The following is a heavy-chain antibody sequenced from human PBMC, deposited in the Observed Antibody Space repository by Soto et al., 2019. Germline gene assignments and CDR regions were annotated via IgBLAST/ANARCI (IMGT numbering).Heavy chain of an antibody. V-gene: IGHV4-38-2*01. CDR3: AIVKLAGRGSFHD. J-gene: IGHJ4*02. CDR1: GYSITNGYY. Sequence: XETLCLTCAVSGYSITNGYYWGWIRQPPVKGLEWIGSSYHSGNTYYNPPLKSRVTLSIDTSKNQFSLKLRSVTAADTAMYYCAIVKLAGRGSFHDGGQGTLVTAS. CDR2: SYHSGNT. D-gene: IGHD3-3*02.